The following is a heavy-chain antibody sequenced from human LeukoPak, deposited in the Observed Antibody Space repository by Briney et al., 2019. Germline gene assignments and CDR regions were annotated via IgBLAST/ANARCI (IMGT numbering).Heavy chain of an antibody. CDR2: IIPILGIA. D-gene: IGHD3-16*02. V-gene: IGHV1-69*04. CDR3: ARDPGYHRGHDAFDI. CDR1: GGTFSSYA. Sequence: SVKVSCKASGGTFSSYAISWVRQAPGQGLEWMGRIIPILGIANYAQKFQGRVTITADKSTSTAYMELSSLRSEDTAVYYCARDPGYHRGHDAFDIWGQRTMVTVSS. J-gene: IGHJ3*02.